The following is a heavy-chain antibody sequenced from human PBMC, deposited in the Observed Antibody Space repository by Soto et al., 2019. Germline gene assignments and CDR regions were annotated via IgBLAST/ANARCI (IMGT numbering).Heavy chain of an antibody. CDR3: ARGDKNNDYYFDH. V-gene: IGHV4-30-2*01. Sequence: SETLSLTCVVSGASISSGDYAWNWVRQPPGKGLEWLGYIYNSGGSYYNPSLKSRVSISLDRSKNHFSLRLDSVTAADTALYFCARGDKNNDYYFDHWGQGTLVTVSS. D-gene: IGHD3-16*01. J-gene: IGHJ4*02. CDR2: IYNSGGS. CDR1: GASISSGDYA.